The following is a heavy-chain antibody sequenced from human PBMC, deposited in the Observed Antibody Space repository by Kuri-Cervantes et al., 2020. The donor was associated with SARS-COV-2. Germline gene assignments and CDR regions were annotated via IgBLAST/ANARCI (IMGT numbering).Heavy chain of an antibody. J-gene: IGHJ4*02. CDR1: GFTFSSYA. CDR2: ISSNGGST. V-gene: IGHV3-64*04. Sequence: GESLKISCSASGFTFSSYAMHWVRQAPGKGLEYVSAISSNGGSTYYADSVKGRFTISRDNSKNTLYLQMNSLRAEDTAVYYCARDFSSGSYFGYWGQETLVTVSS. CDR3: ARDFSSGSYFGY. D-gene: IGHD1-26*01.